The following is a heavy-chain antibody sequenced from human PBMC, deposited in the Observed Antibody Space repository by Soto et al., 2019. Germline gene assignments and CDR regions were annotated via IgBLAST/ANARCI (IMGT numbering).Heavy chain of an antibody. CDR3: ARDVGLRYLDWTYFDY. Sequence: SLRLSCAPSGFTFCRYQMHSVRHAPAQGLEWVAVISYEGSNKSYADSVKGRFTISRHNSKNTLYLHMNSLRAEDTPVYYFARDVGLRYLDWTYFDYWGRGPLVDVSS. V-gene: IGHV3-30-3*01. CDR1: GFTFCRYQ. CDR2: ISYEGSNK. J-gene: IGHJ4*02. D-gene: IGHD3-9*01.